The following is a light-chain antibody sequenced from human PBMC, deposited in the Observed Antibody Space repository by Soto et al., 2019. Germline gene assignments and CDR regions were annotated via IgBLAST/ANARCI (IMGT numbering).Light chain of an antibody. V-gene: IGKV3-11*01. CDR1: QSLSGY. J-gene: IGKJ3*01. CDR3: QQHSNWPFT. Sequence: DIVLTQTPATLSLSPGDRATLSCRASQSLSGYLVWYQQKPGQAPRLLNYDGSNRATCIPARFSGSESGTDSTLTISRLEPEDFAVYYCQQHSNWPFTFGPGTRLDIK. CDR2: DGS.